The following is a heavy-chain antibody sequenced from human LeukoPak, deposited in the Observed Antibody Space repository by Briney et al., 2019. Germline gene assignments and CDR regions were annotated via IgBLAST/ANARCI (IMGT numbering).Heavy chain of an antibody. D-gene: IGHD6-13*01. CDR2: IYYSGST. V-gene: IGHV4-31*03. Sequence: SETLSLTCTVSGGSISSGGYYWSWIRQHPGKGLEWIGYIYYSGSTYYNPSLKSRVTISVDTSKNQFSLKLSSVTAADTAVYYRAREVAAAAGPDRPPFDYWGQGTLVTVSS. CDR3: AREVAAAAGPDRPPFDY. J-gene: IGHJ4*02. CDR1: GGSISSGGYY.